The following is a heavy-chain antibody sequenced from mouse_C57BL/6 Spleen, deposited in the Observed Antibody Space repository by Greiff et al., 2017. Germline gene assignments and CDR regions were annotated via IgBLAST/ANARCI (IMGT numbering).Heavy chain of an antibody. V-gene: IGHV1-82*01. CDR3: ARLAWFAY. CDR1: GYAFSSSW. J-gene: IGHJ3*01. CDR2: IYPGDGDT. Sequence: QVQLQQSGPELVKPGASVKISCKASGYAFSSSWMNWVKQRPGKGLEWIGRIYPGDGDTNYNGKFKGKATLTADKSSSPAYMQLSSLTSEDSAVYFWARLAWFAYWGQGTLVTVSA.